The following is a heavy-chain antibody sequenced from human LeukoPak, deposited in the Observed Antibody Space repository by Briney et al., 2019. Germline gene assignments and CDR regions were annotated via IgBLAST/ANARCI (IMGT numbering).Heavy chain of an antibody. D-gene: IGHD7-27*01. CDR3: ARDLQTGLAFDA. Sequence: GGSLRLSCAVSGFTFSNYAMTWVRQAPGKALEWVSSLSGSGRLIWYAGSVKGRFTISRDNAANSLFLQMNSLRVEDTAVYYCARDLQTGLAFDAWGHGTVVAVSS. CDR1: GFTFSNYA. CDR2: LSGSGRLI. J-gene: IGHJ3*01. V-gene: IGHV3-21*06.